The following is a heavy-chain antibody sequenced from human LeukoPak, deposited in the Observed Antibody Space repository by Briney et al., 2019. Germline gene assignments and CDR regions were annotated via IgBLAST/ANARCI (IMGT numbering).Heavy chain of an antibody. CDR3: ARFSGSWLD. CDR1: GFSFSSYS. V-gene: IGHV3-48*04. D-gene: IGHD1-26*01. Sequence: GGSLRLSCAASGFSFSSYSMNWVRRAPGKGLEWVSYISRSSSTIYYADSVKGRFTISRDNAKNLLYLQMNSLRAEDTAVYHCARFSGSWLDSGQGTLVTVSS. CDR2: ISRSSSTI. J-gene: IGHJ4*02.